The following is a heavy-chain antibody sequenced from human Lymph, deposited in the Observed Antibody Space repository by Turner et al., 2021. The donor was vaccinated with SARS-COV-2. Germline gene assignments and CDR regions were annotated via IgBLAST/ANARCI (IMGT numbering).Heavy chain of an antibody. CDR1: GYTFTGYY. D-gene: IGHD6-19*01. Sequence: QVQLVPPGAEVTKPGASVTVSCKAYGYTFTGYYVHWVRQAPGLGLGGMGWINPNSGGTDYAQNFQGRVTMTRDTSISTAYMELSRLSSDDTAVYYCARSLGYSSGWYGDAFDIWGLGTMVTVSS. CDR2: INPNSGGT. CDR3: ARSLGYSSGWYGDAFDI. J-gene: IGHJ3*02. V-gene: IGHV1-2*02.